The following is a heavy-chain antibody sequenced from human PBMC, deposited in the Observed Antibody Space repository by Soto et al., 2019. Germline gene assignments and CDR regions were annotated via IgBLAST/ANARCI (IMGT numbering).Heavy chain of an antibody. J-gene: IGHJ4*02. CDR3: TTDYGDYEGYFDY. CDR2: IKSKTDGGTT. D-gene: IGHD4-17*01. CDR1: GFPFSNAW. Sequence: GGSLSLSCAASGFPFSNAWMSWVRQAPGKGLEWVGRIKSKTDGGTTDYAAPVKGRFTISRDDSKNTLYLQMNSLKTEDTAVYYCTTDYGDYEGYFDYWGQGTLVTVSS. V-gene: IGHV3-15*01.